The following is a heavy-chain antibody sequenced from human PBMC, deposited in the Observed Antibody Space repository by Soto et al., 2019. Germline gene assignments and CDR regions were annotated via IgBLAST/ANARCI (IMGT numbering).Heavy chain of an antibody. D-gene: IGHD3-10*01. CDR3: ASDLSGRADV. CDR2: MNEDGGTT. Sequence: GGSLRLSCAASGFSFISYWMHWVRQVPGKGLVWVARMNEDGGTTDYADSVKGRFTISRDNAKNTLYLQMNSLRVEDTAVYYCASDLSGRADVWGQGTTVTVSS. CDR1: GFSFISYW. V-gene: IGHV3-74*01. J-gene: IGHJ6*02.